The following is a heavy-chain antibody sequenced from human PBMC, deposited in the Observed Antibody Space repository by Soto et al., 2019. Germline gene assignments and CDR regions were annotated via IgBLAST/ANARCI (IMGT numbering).Heavy chain of an antibody. CDR3: ARGLYHTLNGYHHAFDI. V-gene: IGHV3-53*01. CDR1: VFTVSSNY. CDR2: IYSGGTT. Sequence: GGSLRLSCAASVFTVSSNYMTWVRQSPGKGLEWVSVIYSGGTTYHADSVKGRFTISRDSSKNTLYIQMNSLRAEDTAVYYCARGLYHTLNGYHHAFDIWGQGTMVTVSS. D-gene: IGHD3-9*01. J-gene: IGHJ3*02.